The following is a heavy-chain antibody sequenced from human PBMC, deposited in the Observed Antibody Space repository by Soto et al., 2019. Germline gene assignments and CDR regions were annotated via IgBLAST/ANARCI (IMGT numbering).Heavy chain of an antibody. CDR1: GFTFSRYG. CDR3: ARDREQWLVGYYFAY. D-gene: IGHD6-19*01. CDR2: IWYDGSNI. V-gene: IGHV3-33*01. J-gene: IGHJ4*02. Sequence: QVQLVESGGGVVQPGRSLRLSCAASGFTFSRYGMHWVRQAPGRGLEWVAVIWYDGSNIYYADSVKGRFTISRDNSKDTLDLQMNSLRAEDTAVYYCARDREQWLVGYYFAYWGQGTLVTVSS.